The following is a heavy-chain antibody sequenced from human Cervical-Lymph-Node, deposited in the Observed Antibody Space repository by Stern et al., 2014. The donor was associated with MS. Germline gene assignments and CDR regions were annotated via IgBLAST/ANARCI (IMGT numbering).Heavy chain of an antibody. J-gene: IGHJ4*02. V-gene: IGHV1-69*01. CDR1: GGTFSSYA. Sequence: QMQLVQSGAEVKKPGSSVKVSCKASGGTFSSYAIHWVRQAPGHGLDWMGGIIPIFGTANYAQKFQGRVTITADESTSTAYMELGSLKSEDTAVYYCARSSTRGFDYWGQGTLVTVSS. D-gene: IGHD2-15*01. CDR3: ARSSTRGFDY. CDR2: IIPIFGTA.